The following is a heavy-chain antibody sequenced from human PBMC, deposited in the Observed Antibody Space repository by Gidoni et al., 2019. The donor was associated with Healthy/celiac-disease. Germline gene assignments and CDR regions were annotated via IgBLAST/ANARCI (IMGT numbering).Heavy chain of an antibody. CDR2: LSGSGGST. CDR3: AKGAGYSYASYFDY. D-gene: IGHD5-18*01. J-gene: IGHJ4*01. V-gene: IGHV3-23*04. Sequence: EVQLVESGGGLVQPGGSLRLSCAASGFTFSSYAMSWVRQAPGKGLEGGSALSGSGGSTYYADSVKGRLTISRDNSKNTLYLQMNSLRADDTAVYYCAKGAGYSYASYFDYWGHGTLVTVSS. CDR1: GFTFSSYA.